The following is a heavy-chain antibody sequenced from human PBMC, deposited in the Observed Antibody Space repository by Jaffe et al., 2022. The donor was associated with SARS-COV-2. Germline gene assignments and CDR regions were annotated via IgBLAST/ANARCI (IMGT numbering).Heavy chain of an antibody. CDR3: AKEKDGSGYSGYYGMDV. D-gene: IGHD3-10*01. J-gene: IGHJ6*02. CDR2: ISYDGSNK. Sequence: QVQLVESGGGVVQPGRSLRLSCAASGFTFSSYGMHWVRQAPGKGLEWVAVISYDGSNKYYADSVKGRFTISRDNSKNTLYLQMNSLRAEDTAVYYCAKEKDGSGYSGYYGMDVWGQGTTVTVSS. V-gene: IGHV3-30*18. CDR1: GFTFSSYG.